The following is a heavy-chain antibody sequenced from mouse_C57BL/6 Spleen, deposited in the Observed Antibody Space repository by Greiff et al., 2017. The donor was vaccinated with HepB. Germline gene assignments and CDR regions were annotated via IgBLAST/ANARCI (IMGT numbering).Heavy chain of an antibody. J-gene: IGHJ2*01. CDR3: ARKENWDGYFDY. V-gene: IGHV1-55*01. CDR1: GYTFTSYW. CDR2: IYPGSGST. D-gene: IGHD4-1*01. Sequence: VQLQQPGAELVKPGASVKMSCKASGYTFTSYWITWVKQRPGQGLEWIGDIYPGSGSTNYNEKFKSKATLTVDTSSSTAYMQLSSLTSEDSAVYYCARKENWDGYFDYWGQGTTLTVSS.